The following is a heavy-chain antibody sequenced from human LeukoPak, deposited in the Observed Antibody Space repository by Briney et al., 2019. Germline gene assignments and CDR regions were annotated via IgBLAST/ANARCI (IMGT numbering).Heavy chain of an antibody. CDR2: FDPEDGET. V-gene: IGHV1-24*01. J-gene: IGHJ4*02. CDR1: GYTLTELS. Sequence: ASVKVSCKVSGYTLTELSMHWVRQAPGKGLEWMGGFDPEDGETIYAQKFQGRVTMTEDTSTDTAYMELSSLRSEDTAVYYCATDLGYCSSTSCYTANYWGQRTLVTVFS. D-gene: IGHD2-2*02. CDR3: ATDLGYCSSTSCYTANY.